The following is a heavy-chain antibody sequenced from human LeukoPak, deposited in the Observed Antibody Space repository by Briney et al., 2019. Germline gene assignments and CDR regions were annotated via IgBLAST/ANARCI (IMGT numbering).Heavy chain of an antibody. CDR1: GFTFSSYS. J-gene: IGHJ4*02. Sequence: GGSLRLSCAASGFTFSSYSMNWVRQAPAKGLEWVSSISSSSSYIYYADSVKGRFTISRDNAKNSLYLQMNSLRAEDTAVYYCAREGSGYDYNFDYWGQGTLVTVSS. V-gene: IGHV3-21*01. CDR3: AREGSGYDYNFDY. D-gene: IGHD5-12*01. CDR2: ISSSSSYI.